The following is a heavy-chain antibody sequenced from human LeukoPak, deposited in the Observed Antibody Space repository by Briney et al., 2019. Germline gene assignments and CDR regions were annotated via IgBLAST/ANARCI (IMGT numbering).Heavy chain of an antibody. Sequence: ASETLSLTCTVSNYSISNGYFWGWIRLPPGKGLEWIGNIYHAGYVYYNPSLRGRVTISLDTSKNQISLTLTSVTDADTAIYYCARTLHTSGWFPFDYWGQGSLVTVSS. D-gene: IGHD6-19*01. V-gene: IGHV4-38-2*02. CDR1: NYSISNGYF. CDR2: IYHAGYV. J-gene: IGHJ4*02. CDR3: ARTLHTSGWFPFDY.